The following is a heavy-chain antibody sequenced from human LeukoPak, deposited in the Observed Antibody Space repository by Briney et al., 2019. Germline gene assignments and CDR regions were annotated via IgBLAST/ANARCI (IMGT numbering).Heavy chain of an antibody. CDR1: GFTFSSYA. Sequence: GGSLRLSCAASGFTFSSYAMSWVRQAPGRGLEWVSSIIGSGASTYYADSVRGRFTTSIDNSKNTLYLQLNSLRAEDTAVYYCAKVIYYGSEDVDYWGQGTLVTVSS. D-gene: IGHD3-10*01. J-gene: IGHJ4*01. V-gene: IGHV3-23*01. CDR2: IIGSGAST. CDR3: AKVIYYGSEDVDY.